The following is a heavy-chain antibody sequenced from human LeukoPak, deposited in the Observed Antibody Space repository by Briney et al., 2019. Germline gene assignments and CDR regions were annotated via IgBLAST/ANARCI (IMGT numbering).Heavy chain of an antibody. J-gene: IGHJ5*02. D-gene: IGHD3-10*02. CDR1: RLSFSTYA. CDR3: AKDRGPYVGIDNNWFDP. Sequence: GGSLRLSCAASRLSFSTYARNYLMSWVRQAPGKGLEWVSGIGGSGDGTHYTHSVKGRFTISRDNSKNTLYLQMNSLRAEDTAVYYCAKDRGPYVGIDNNWFDPWGQGTLVIVSS. CDR2: IGGSGDGT. V-gene: IGHV3-23*01.